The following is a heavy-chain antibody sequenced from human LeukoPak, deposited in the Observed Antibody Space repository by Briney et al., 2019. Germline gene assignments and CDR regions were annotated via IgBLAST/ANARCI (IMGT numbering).Heavy chain of an antibody. CDR1: GFTFSDYW. CDR2: ISSDGSST. Sequence: PGGSLRLSCAASGFTFSDYWMYWVRQAPGKGLMWVSRISSDGSSTTYADSVKGRFTISRDNAKHTLYLQMSSLRAGDTAVYYCARDFGSGFCSGTSCYGHSSLAYWGQGTLVTVSS. CDR3: ARDFGSGFCSGTSCYGHSSLAY. D-gene: IGHD2-2*01. V-gene: IGHV3-74*01. J-gene: IGHJ4*02.